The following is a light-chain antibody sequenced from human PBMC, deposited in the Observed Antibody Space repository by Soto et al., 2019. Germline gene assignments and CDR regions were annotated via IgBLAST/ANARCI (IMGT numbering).Light chain of an antibody. Sequence: DIQLTQSPSTLSASVGDRVTITCRASQRIDRYLAWYQLKPGKAPNLLVYDASTLEGGVPSRFSGSGSATEFILTISSLQPDDFATYYCQQYKDGAWTFGQGTKVDIK. J-gene: IGKJ1*01. CDR3: QQYKDGAWT. CDR2: DAS. CDR1: QRIDRY. V-gene: IGKV1-5*01.